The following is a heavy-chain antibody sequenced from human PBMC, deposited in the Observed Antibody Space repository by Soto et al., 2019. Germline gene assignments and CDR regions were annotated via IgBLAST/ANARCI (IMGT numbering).Heavy chain of an antibody. Sequence: PGGSLRLSCAASGFTFSSSWMRWVRQAPGKGLEWVGSIKSKIDGGTTDYAAPVKGRFTVSRDDSKNTLYLQMNSLKTEDTAVYYCSTHYTSSVVVDVAYYFYFCGQGTLVTVSS. V-gene: IGHV3-15*01. CDR2: IKSKIDGGTT. CDR1: GFTFSSSW. J-gene: IGHJ4*02. CDR3: STHYTSSVVVDVAYYFYF. D-gene: IGHD2-21*01.